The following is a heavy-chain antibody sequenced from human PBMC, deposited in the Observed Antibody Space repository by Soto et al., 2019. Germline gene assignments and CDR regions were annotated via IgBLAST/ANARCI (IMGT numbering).Heavy chain of an antibody. Sequence: SETLSLTCTVSGGSISSSSYYWGWIRQPPGKGLEWIGSIYYSGSTYYNPSLKSRVTISVDTSKNQFSLKLSSVTAADTAVYYCARLTIVATTNFDYWGQGTLVTVSS. CDR1: GGSISSSSYY. D-gene: IGHD5-12*01. J-gene: IGHJ4*02. V-gene: IGHV4-39*01. CDR3: ARLTIVATTNFDY. CDR2: IYYSGST.